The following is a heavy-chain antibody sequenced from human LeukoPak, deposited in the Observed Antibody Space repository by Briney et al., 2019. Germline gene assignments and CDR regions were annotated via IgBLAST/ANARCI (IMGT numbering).Heavy chain of an antibody. CDR1: GGSFSGYY. V-gene: IGHV4-34*01. CDR2: INHSGST. CDR3: ARVSFFRWASTRPSYYYYYMDV. J-gene: IGHJ6*03. D-gene: IGHD2-15*01. Sequence: SETLSLTCAVYGGSFSGYYWSWIRQPPGKGLEWIGEINHSGSTNYNPSLKSRVTISVDTSKYQFSLKLSSVTAADTAVYYCARVSFFRWASTRPSYYYYYMDVWGKGTTVTISS.